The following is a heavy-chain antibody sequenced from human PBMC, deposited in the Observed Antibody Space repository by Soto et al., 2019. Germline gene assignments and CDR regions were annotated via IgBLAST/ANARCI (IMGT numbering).Heavy chain of an antibody. J-gene: IGHJ3*02. Sequence: QVPLVESGGGVFKPGRSLRLSCAASGFTFSSYGMHWVRQAPGKGLEWVAVISYDGSNKYYADSVKGRLTISRDNSKNTLYLQMNSLRGEDTAVYYCAKDNGSGCDWLRVGDASDIWGQGTMVTVSS. V-gene: IGHV3-30*18. CDR3: AKDNGSGCDWLRVGDASDI. D-gene: IGHD5-12*01. CDR1: GFTFSSYG. CDR2: ISYDGSNK.